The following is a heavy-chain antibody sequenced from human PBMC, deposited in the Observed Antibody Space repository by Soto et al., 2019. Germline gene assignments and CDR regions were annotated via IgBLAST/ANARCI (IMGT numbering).Heavy chain of an antibody. V-gene: IGHV3-15*01. CDR1: GFTFSSAW. Sequence: GGSLRLSCAASGFTFSSAWMSWVRQAPGKGLEWVGRIKSKTDGGTTDYAAPVKGRFTISRDDSKNTLYLQLNSLKTADTAVYYCTTDEVWCTNGFCRYYYYGMDVWGQGTTVTVSS. J-gene: IGHJ6*02. D-gene: IGHD2-8*01. CDR2: IKSKTDGGTT. CDR3: TTDEVWCTNGFCRYYYYGMDV.